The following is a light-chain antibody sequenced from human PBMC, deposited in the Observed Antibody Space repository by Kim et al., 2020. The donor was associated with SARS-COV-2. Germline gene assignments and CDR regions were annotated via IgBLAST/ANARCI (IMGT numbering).Light chain of an antibody. CDR3: HKRSDWPLT. V-gene: IGKV3-11*01. J-gene: IGKJ4*01. Sequence: EIVLTQSPATLSLSPGERASLSCRASQSVGTSLAWYQQKAGQAPRLLIYDASKMATDIPAQFSGSGSGTDFTLTISNLESEDFAVYYCHKRSDWPLTFGGGTKVDIK. CDR1: QSVGTS. CDR2: DAS.